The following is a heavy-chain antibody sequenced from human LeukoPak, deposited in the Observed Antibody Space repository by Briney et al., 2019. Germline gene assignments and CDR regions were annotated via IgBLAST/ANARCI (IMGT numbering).Heavy chain of an antibody. Sequence: KPSATLSLSCTASCGSISSYNWCWIRQPAGKGVGWIGSIYNSGSTNYNPSLKGRVTMSVDTSKNQFSMKLRAVTAVNTAVYSCARDVGVVRAVNNVGGFDYWGQGTLVTVSS. CDR2: IYNSGST. CDR3: ARDVGVVRAVNNVGGFDY. D-gene: IGHD2-2*01. V-gene: IGHV4-4*07. J-gene: IGHJ4*02. CDR1: CGSISSYN.